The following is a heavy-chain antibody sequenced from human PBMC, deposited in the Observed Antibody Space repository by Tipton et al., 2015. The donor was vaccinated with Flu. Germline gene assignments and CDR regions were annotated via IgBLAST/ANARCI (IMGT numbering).Heavy chain of an antibody. Sequence: TLSLTCTVSGGSISSSSYYWGWIRQPPGKGLEWIGSIYYSGSTYYNPSLKSRVTISVDTSKNQFSLKLSSVTAADTAVYYCARAPDSIVGATVFDHWGQGTLVTVSS. D-gene: IGHD1-26*01. CDR3: ARAPDSIVGATVFDH. CDR2: IYYSGST. CDR1: GGSISSSSYY. V-gene: IGHV4-39*07. J-gene: IGHJ4*02.